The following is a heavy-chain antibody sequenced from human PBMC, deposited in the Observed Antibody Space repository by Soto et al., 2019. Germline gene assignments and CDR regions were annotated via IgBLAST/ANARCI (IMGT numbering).Heavy chain of an antibody. Sequence: QVQLVQSGAEVKEPGASVKVSCKPSGYTFTSYGFSWLRQAPGQGPEWMGWISTWNDDKRDTQKFRGRVTMTTDTSTSKAYMELRSLRSDDTAVYYCARLNSDYAVDFWGQGTLVIVSS. J-gene: IGHJ4*02. V-gene: IGHV1-18*04. CDR3: ARLNSDYAVDF. CDR1: GYTFTSYG. CDR2: ISTWNDDK. D-gene: IGHD5-12*01.